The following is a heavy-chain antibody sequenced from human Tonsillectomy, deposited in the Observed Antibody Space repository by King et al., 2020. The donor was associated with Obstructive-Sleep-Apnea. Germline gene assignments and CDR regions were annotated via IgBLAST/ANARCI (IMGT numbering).Heavy chain of an antibody. V-gene: IGHV5-51*01. CDR1: GYSFTSYL. CDR3: ARLYCTNGACFHYFDY. D-gene: IGHD2-8*01. Sequence: QLVQSGAEVKEPGESLKISCRGSGYSFTSYLIGGVRQMPGKGLELMVIIYPGDSYTRYSPSFQVQFTISAAKSISTASLQWSSLKASDTAMYYCARLYCTNGACFHYFDYWGQGTLVSVSS. CDR2: IYPGDSYT. J-gene: IGHJ4*02.